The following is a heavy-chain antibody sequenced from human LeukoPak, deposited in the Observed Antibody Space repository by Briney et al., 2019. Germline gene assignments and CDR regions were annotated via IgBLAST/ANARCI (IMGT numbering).Heavy chain of an antibody. V-gene: IGHV3-74*01. Sequence: GESLRLSCAASGFTFSSYWMHWVRQAPGKGLVWVSRINSDGRSTSYADSVKGRFTISRDNAKNTLYLQMNSPRAEDTAVYYCARDLNGDYDFDYWGQGTLVTVSS. D-gene: IGHD4-17*01. CDR1: GFTFSSYW. CDR3: ARDLNGDYDFDY. J-gene: IGHJ4*02. CDR2: INSDGRST.